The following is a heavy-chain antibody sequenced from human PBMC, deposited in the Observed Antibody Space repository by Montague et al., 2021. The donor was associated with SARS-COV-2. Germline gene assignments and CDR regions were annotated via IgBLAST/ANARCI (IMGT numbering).Heavy chain of an antibody. CDR1: GGSISSYY. CDR3: AGISEYSYGIYYYGMDV. CDR2: IYYSGST. Sequence: SETLSFTCTVSGGSISSYYCSWIRQPPGKGLEWIGYIYYSGSTNYNPSLKSRVTISVDTSKNQFSLKLSSVTAADTAVYYCAGISEYSYGIYYYGMDVWGQGTTVTVSS. V-gene: IGHV4-59*01. J-gene: IGHJ6*02. D-gene: IGHD5-18*01.